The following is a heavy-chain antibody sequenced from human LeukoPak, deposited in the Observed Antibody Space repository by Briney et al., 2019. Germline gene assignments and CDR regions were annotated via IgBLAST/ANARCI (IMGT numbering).Heavy chain of an antibody. CDR3: ARDRRRELLHAFDA. J-gene: IGHJ3*01. D-gene: IGHD1-26*01. Sequence: SETLSLTCTVSGGSISSQYWSWIRQPPGKGLEWIAYIDYSGSTNYNPSLKSRLTISVDASKDQFSLKLSSVTAADTAVYYCARDRRRELLHAFDAWGQGTVVTVSS. CDR1: GGSISSQY. CDR2: IDYSGST. V-gene: IGHV4-59*11.